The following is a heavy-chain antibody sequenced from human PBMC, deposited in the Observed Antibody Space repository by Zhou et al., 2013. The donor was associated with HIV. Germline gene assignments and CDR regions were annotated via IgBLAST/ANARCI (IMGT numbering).Heavy chain of an antibody. D-gene: IGHD6-6*01. J-gene: IGHJ6*02. V-gene: IGHV3-43*01. CDR1: GFTFDDYT. CDR2: ISWDGGST. Sequence: VQLVESGGVVVQPGGSLRLSCAASGFTFDDYTMHWVRQAPGKGLEWVSLISWDGGSTYYADSVGGRFTISRDNSKNSLYLQMNSLRTEDTALYYCAKDIVARVRDYYYGMDVWGQGTTVTVSS. CDR3: AKDIVARVRDYYYGMDV.